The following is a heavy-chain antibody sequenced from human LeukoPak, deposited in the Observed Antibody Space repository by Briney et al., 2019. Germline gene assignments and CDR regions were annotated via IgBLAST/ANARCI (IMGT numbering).Heavy chain of an antibody. Sequence: PGGSLRLSCAASGFTFSSYAMSWVRQAPGKGLEWVSAISGSGGSTYYADSVKGRFTISRGNSKNTLYLQMNSLRAEDTAVYYCAKGRRWLQSSAEYFQHWGQGTLVTVSS. V-gene: IGHV3-23*01. CDR1: GFTFSSYA. D-gene: IGHD5-12*01. CDR2: ISGSGGST. J-gene: IGHJ1*01. CDR3: AKGRRWLQSSAEYFQH.